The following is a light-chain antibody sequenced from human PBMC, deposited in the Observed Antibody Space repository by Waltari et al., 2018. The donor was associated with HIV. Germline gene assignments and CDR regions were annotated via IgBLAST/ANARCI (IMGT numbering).Light chain of an antibody. CDR3: QQRSGWRLT. V-gene: IGKV3-11*01. CDR2: DAS. CDR1: PSVDNY. J-gene: IGKJ4*01. Sequence: EIVLTQSPATLSLSPGERATLSCRASPSVDNYLAWFQQKPGQAPRLLIYDASNRATGIPARFSGSGAGTDFTLTISSLEPEDFAVYYCQQRSGWRLTFGGGTKVEIK.